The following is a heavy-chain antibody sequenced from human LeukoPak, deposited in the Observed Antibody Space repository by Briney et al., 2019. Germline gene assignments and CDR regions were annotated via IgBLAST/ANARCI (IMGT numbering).Heavy chain of an antibody. CDR1: GYTFTRNG. Sequence: ASVKVSYKASGYTFTRNGISWVRQAPGQGLEWMGWINGYNGNTKYAQKLQGRVTMTTDTSTTTAYMELRSLRSDATAVYYCAREGWGTYSSGPYYFDYWGQGTLITVSS. CDR2: INGYNGNT. V-gene: IGHV1-18*04. J-gene: IGHJ4*02. D-gene: IGHD6-19*01. CDR3: AREGWGTYSSGPYYFDY.